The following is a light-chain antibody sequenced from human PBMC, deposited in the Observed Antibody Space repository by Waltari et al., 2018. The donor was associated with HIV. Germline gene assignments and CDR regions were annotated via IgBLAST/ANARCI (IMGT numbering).Light chain of an antibody. Sequence: QSVLTQPPSASGTPGQRVPITCSGSSSNVESNTVKWYQQLPGKAPTLLIYSNHQRPSGVPDRFSGSKSGTSASLAISGLQSEDEADYYCAAWDDSLNGVLFGGGTKLTVL. CDR2: SNH. CDR1: SSNVESNT. V-gene: IGLV1-44*01. J-gene: IGLJ2*01. CDR3: AAWDDSLNGVL.